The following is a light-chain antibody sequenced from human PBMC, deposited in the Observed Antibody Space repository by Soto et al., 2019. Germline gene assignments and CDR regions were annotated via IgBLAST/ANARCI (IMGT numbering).Light chain of an antibody. Sequence: QSALTQPRSVSGSPGQSVTISCTGTSSDVGVSRSVSWYQQHPGKAPKLIISDVTKRPSGVPYRFSGSKSGNTASLTISGLQAADEADDVCCSYEGRLFFGPWTTVTVL. CDR1: SSDVGVSRS. CDR3: CSYEGRLF. CDR2: DVT. V-gene: IGLV2-11*01. J-gene: IGLJ1*01.